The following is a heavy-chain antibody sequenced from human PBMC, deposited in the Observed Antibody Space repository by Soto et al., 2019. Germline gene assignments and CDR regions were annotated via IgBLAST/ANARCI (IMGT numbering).Heavy chain of an antibody. CDR1: GFTFSSYA. CDR3: AKAPRVLWFGELLYPYMDV. J-gene: IGHJ6*03. CDR2: ISGSGGST. Sequence: GGSLRLSCAASGFTFSSYAMSWVRQAPGKGLEWVSAISGSGGSTYYADSVKGRFTISRDNSKNTLYLQMNSLRAEDTAVYYCAKAPRVLWFGELLYPYMDVWGKGTTVTVPS. V-gene: IGHV3-23*01. D-gene: IGHD3-10*01.